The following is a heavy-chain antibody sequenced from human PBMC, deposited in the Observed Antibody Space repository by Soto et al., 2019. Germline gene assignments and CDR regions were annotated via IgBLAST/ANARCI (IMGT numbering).Heavy chain of an antibody. V-gene: IGHV3-7*03. J-gene: IGHJ4*02. Sequence: EVQLVESGGGLVLPGGSLRLSCAASGFTFSSYWMSWVRQAPGKGLEWVANIKQDGSEKYYVDSVKGRFTISRDNAKNSLYLQMNSLRAEDTAVYYCARDQSWGYSSGWYDYWGQGTLVTVSS. D-gene: IGHD6-19*01. CDR1: GFTFSSYW. CDR2: IKQDGSEK. CDR3: ARDQSWGYSSGWYDY.